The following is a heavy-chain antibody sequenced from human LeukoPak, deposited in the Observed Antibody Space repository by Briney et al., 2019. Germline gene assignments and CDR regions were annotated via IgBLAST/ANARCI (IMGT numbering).Heavy chain of an antibody. V-gene: IGHV3-23*01. J-gene: IGHJ4*02. Sequence: GGSLRLSCAASGFTFSTYDMSWVRQAPGKGLEWVSFISHSGIIANYADSVKGRFTISRDNSKNTLYLQMNSLRLEDTAVYCCATVEVRGVIHWGQGTLVTVSS. D-gene: IGHD3-10*01. CDR2: ISHSGIIA. CDR1: GFTFSTYD. CDR3: ATVEVRGVIH.